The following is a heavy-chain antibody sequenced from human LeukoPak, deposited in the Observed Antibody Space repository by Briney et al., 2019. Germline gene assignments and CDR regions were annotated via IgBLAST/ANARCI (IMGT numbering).Heavy chain of an antibody. CDR3: VKDRKPDGLYNFDY. CDR1: GFSFSTYA. CDR2: IVGSGGGI. J-gene: IGHJ4*02. D-gene: IGHD5-24*01. V-gene: IGHV3-23*01. Sequence: GGSLRLSCVASGFSFSTYAMNWVRQAPGQGLEWVSVIVGSGGGINYAGSVMDRFTISRDNSKNTVYLQMNSLRAEDTAVYYCVKDRKPDGLYNFDYWGQGTLVTVSS.